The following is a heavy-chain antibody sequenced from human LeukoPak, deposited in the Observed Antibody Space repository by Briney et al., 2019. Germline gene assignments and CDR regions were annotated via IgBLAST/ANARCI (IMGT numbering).Heavy chain of an antibody. Sequence: PSETLSLTCTVSGGSISSYYWSWIRQPPGKGLEWIGCIYYSGSTNYKPSLKSRVTISVDTSKNQFSLKLSSVTAADTAVYYCARGGTTVTNYYYYYYMDVWGKGTTVTISS. CDR2: IYYSGST. CDR3: ARGGTTVTNYYYYYYMDV. D-gene: IGHD4-17*01. V-gene: IGHV4-59*08. J-gene: IGHJ6*03. CDR1: GGSISSYY.